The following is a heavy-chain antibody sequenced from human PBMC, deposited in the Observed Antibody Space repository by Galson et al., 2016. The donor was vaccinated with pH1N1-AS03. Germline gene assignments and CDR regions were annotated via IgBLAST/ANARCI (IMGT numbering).Heavy chain of an antibody. CDR2: ISGGGGST. CDR3: AKERNRIIDS. Sequence: SLRLSCAASGFSFDSYAMSWVRQAPGKGLQWVSAISGGGGSTYYADSVKGRFAISRDNSQNSLYLQMNSLRIEDTAFYYCAKERNRIIDSWGQGTLVTVSS. J-gene: IGHJ4*02. V-gene: IGHV3-43*02. CDR1: GFSFDSYA. D-gene: IGHD2-15*01.